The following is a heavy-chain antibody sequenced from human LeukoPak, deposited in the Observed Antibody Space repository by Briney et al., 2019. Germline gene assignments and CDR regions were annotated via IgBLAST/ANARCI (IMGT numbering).Heavy chain of an antibody. V-gene: IGHV3-30*03. CDR3: ATSSFYYYYYMDV. D-gene: IGHD6-6*01. Sequence: PGRSLRLSCAASGFTFSSYGMHWVRQAPGKGLEWVAVISYDGSNKYYADSVKGRFTISRDTSKNTLYLQMNSLRAEDTAVYYCATSSFYYYYYMDVWGKGTTVTVSS. CDR2: ISYDGSNK. J-gene: IGHJ6*03. CDR1: GFTFSSYG.